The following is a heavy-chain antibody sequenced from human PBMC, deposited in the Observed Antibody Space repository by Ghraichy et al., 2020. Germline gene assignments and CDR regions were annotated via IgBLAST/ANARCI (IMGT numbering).Heavy chain of an antibody. V-gene: IGHV3-21*01. CDR1: GFTFSTYS. CDR3: ARGSKVVRFFYYDGMDV. Sequence: GGSLRLSCAVSGFTFSTYSMNWVRQAPGKGLEWVSSIGGSSTHIYYADSVKGRFTISRDNVQNSVYLQMNSLRDEDTAVYYCARGSKVVRFFYYDGMDVWGQGTTVTVSS. J-gene: IGHJ6*02. D-gene: IGHD4-23*01. CDR2: IGGSSTHI.